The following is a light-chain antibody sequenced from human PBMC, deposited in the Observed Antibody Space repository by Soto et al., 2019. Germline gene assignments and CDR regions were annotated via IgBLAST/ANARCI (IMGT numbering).Light chain of an antibody. J-gene: IGLJ1*01. CDR1: SSDVGGYNY. CDR3: TSYAGGNNV. V-gene: IGLV2-8*01. CDR2: EVN. Sequence: QSALTQPPSASGSPGQSVTISCTGTSSDVGGYNYVYWYQQNPGKVPKLMIYEVNKRPSGVPDRFSGSKSGNTASLTVSGLQAEDQADYYCTSYAGGNNVFGTGTKVTVL.